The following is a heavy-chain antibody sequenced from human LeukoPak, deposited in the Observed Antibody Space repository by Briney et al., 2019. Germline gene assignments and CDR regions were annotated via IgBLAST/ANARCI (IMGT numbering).Heavy chain of an antibody. J-gene: IGHJ4*02. Sequence: PGGSLRLSCAASGFTFSDFPMIWVRQAPGKGLEWVSSIFPSSGEIHYADSVKGRFTVSRDNSRSTLSLQMDSLRAEDTATYYCATYRQIEVPFEFWGQGTLVTVSS. CDR2: IFPSSGEI. D-gene: IGHD1-1*01. V-gene: IGHV3-23*01. CDR1: GFTFSDFP. CDR3: ATYRQIEVPFEF.